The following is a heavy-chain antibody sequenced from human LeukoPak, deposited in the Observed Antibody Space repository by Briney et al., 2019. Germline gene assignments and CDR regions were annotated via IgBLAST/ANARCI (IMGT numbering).Heavy chain of an antibody. V-gene: IGHV3-43*02. CDR1: GFIFDNYA. CDR2: ISGDGGST. J-gene: IGHJ4*02. D-gene: IGHD2-21*02. Sequence: GGSLRLSCAAPGFIFDNYAIHWVRQAPGKGLEWVSLISGDGGSTFYADSVRGRFTISRDNAKNSLYLQMNSLRAEDTAVYYCARGVTLDYWGQGTLVTVSS. CDR3: ARGVTLDY.